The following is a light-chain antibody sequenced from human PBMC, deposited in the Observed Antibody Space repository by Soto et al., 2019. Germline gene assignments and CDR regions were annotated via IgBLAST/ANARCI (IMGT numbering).Light chain of an antibody. V-gene: IGKV3-15*01. CDR1: QSVSSN. Sequence: EIVMTQSPATLSVSPGERATLSCRASQSVSSNLAWYQQKPGQAPRLLIYGASTRATGIPARLSGSGSGTEFTLTISSLQSEDFAVYYCQQHDKWPFTFGQVTKLDIK. CDR2: GAS. CDR3: QQHDKWPFT. J-gene: IGKJ2*01.